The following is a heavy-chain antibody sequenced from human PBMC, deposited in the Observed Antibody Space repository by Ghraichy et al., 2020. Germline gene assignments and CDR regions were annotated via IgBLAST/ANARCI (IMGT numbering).Heavy chain of an antibody. CDR1: VGSISSYY. D-gene: IGHD1-26*01. V-gene: IGHV4-59*01. CDR2: IYYNGNT. CDR3: ARGLNSGHYYYYYYMDF. Sequence: SQTLSLTCTVSVGSISSYYWNWIRQPPGRGLEWIGYIYYNGNTNYNPSLKSRVTISQDTFNNHFSLRLSSVTAADTAVYYCARGLNSGHYYYYYYMDFWGQGTTVTVSS. J-gene: IGHJ6*03.